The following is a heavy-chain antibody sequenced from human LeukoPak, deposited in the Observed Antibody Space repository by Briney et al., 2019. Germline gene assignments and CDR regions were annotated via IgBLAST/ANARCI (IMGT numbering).Heavy chain of an antibody. Sequence: ASVKVSCKVSGYTLTELSMHWVRQAPGKGLEWMGGFDPEDGETIYAQKFQGRVTMTEDTSTDAAYMELSGLRSEDTAVYYCATGLVTGDAFDIWGQGTMVTVSS. CDR2: FDPEDGET. D-gene: IGHD3-16*01. J-gene: IGHJ3*02. CDR1: GYTLTELS. V-gene: IGHV1-24*01. CDR3: ATGLVTGDAFDI.